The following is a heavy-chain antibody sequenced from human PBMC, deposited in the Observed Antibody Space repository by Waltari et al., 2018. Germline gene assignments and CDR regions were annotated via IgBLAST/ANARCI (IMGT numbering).Heavy chain of an antibody. CDR3: ARDRGRGLYLDS. J-gene: IGHJ4*02. Sequence: QLQLQESGPGLVKPSGTLSLTCTVSGDSITSNNWWSWVRQTPETGLEWIRQSYRSGKTNYNPSLESRVTISIDTANNQLSLKVTSTTAADTAVYYCARDRGRGLYLDSWGQGILVTVSP. CDR2: SYRSGKT. V-gene: IGHV4-4*02. CDR1: GDSITSNNW. D-gene: IGHD2-15*01.